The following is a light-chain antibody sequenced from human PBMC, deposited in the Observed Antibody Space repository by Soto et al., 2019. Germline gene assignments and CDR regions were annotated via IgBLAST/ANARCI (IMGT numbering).Light chain of an antibody. J-gene: IGLJ1*01. V-gene: IGLV2-14*01. Sequence: QSALTQPASVSGSPGQSITICCTGTSGDIGSYNRVSWYQQHPGKAPKLIIYEVTDRPSGVSNRFSGSKSGNTASLTISGLQAEDEAEYYCSSYTNINTRACVFGTGTQLTVL. CDR3: SSYTNINTRACV. CDR2: EVT. CDR1: SGDIGSYNR.